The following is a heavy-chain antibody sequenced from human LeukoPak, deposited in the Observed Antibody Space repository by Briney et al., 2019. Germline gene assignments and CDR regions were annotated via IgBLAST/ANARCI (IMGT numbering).Heavy chain of an antibody. J-gene: IGHJ4*02. CDR3: ASWGGSSSIDY. CDR2: IYHSGST. V-gene: IGHV4-4*02. CDR1: GGSISSSNW. Sequence: SETLSLTCAVSGGSISSSNWWSWVRQPPGKGLEWIGEIYHSGSTNYNPSLKSRVTISVDKSKNQFSLKLSSVTAVDTAVYYCASWGGSSSIDYWGQGTLVTVSS. D-gene: IGHD6-13*01.